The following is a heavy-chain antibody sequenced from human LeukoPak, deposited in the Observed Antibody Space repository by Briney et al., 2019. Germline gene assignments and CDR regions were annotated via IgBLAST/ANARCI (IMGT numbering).Heavy chain of an antibody. V-gene: IGHV3-30*04. CDR3: ARAISYGYGNPPDY. CDR1: GFTFRSYA. J-gene: IGHJ4*02. Sequence: GGSLRLSCAASGFTFRSYAKHWVRQAPGKGLEWVAVISYDGSDNYYADSVKGRFTISRDNSKNTLSLQMNSLRAEDTAVYYCARAISYGYGNPPDYWGQGTLVTVSS. CDR2: ISYDGSDN. D-gene: IGHD5-18*01.